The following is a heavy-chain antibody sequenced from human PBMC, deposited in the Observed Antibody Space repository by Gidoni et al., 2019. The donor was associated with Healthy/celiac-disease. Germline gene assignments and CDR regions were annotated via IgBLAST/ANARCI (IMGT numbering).Heavy chain of an antibody. J-gene: IGHJ4*02. V-gene: IGHV4-39*01. D-gene: IGHD2-8*01. CDR3: AREDECIGY. CDR2: ST. Sequence: STYYNPSLKSRVTISVDTSKNQFSLKLSSVTAADTAVYYCAREDECIGYWGQGTLVTVSS.